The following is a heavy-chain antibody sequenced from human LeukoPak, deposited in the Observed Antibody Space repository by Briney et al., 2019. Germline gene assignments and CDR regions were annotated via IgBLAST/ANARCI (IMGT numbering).Heavy chain of an antibody. CDR3: ARGGVVLMVYASAEYFQH. D-gene: IGHD2-8*01. CDR2: INHSGST. V-gene: IGHV4-34*01. Sequence: SETLSLTCAVYGGSFSGYYWGWIRQPPGKGLEWIGEINHSGSTNYNPSLKSRVTIPVDTSKNQFSLKLSSVTAADTAVYYCARGGVVLMVYASAEYFQHWGQGTLSPSPQ. J-gene: IGHJ1*01. CDR1: GGSFSGYY.